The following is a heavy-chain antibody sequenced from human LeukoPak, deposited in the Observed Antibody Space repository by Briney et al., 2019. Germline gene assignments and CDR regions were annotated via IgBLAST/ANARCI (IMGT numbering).Heavy chain of an antibody. V-gene: IGHV3-23*01. CDR3: AEGKRQLVLTDFDY. J-gene: IGHJ4*02. Sequence: PGGSLRLSCAASGFTFSSYAMSWVRQAPGKGLEWVSTISGSGSSTNYAASVRGRFTVSRDNSKNTLYLQMSSLRVEDTAVYYCAEGKRQLVLTDFDYWGQGTLVTVSS. CDR2: ISGSGSST. CDR1: GFTFSSYA. D-gene: IGHD6-13*01.